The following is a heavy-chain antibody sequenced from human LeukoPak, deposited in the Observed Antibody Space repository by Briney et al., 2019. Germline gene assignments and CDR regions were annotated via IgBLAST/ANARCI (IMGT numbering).Heavy chain of an antibody. Sequence: SQTLSLTCTVSGGSISSGSYYWSWIRQPAGKGLEWIGRIYTSGSTNYNPSLKSRVTISVDTSKNQFSLKLSSVTAADTAVYYCARVGRRTYYFDYWGQGTLVTVSS. V-gene: IGHV4-61*02. CDR3: ARVGRRTYYFDY. J-gene: IGHJ4*02. CDR1: GGSISSGSYY. D-gene: IGHD1-26*01. CDR2: IYTSGST.